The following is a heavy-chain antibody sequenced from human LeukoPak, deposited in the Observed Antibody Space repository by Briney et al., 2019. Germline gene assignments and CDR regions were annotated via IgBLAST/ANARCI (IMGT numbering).Heavy chain of an antibody. D-gene: IGHD2-8*02. V-gene: IGHV3-53*01. CDR1: GGSFSGYY. CDR3: ATYRQVLLPFES. CDR2: IYSGGST. J-gene: IGHJ4*02. Sequence: PSETLSLTCAVYGGSFSGYYWSWIRQPPGKGLEWVSVIYSGGSTYYADSVKGRFTISRDNSKNTLYLQMNSLRAEDTAIYYCATYRQVLLPFESWGQGTLVTVSS.